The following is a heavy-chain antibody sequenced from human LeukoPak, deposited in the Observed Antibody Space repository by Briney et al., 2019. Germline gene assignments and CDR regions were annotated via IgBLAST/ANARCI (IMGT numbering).Heavy chain of an antibody. V-gene: IGHV3-33*01. J-gene: IGHJ4*02. CDR2: IYYDGSNK. Sequence: GGSLRLSCAASGFTFSTYGMHWVRQAPGKGLEWVALIYYDGSNKYYADSVKGRFTVSRDNSKNTLYLQMNVLRAEDTSIYYCTREEVRAPLDNWGQGTLVTVSS. CDR1: GFTFSTYG. CDR3: TREEVRAPLDN. D-gene: IGHD3-10*01.